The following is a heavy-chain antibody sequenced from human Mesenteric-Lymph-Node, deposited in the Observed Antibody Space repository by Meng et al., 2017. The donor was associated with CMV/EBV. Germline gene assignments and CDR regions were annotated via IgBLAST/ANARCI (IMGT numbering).Heavy chain of an antibody. CDR2: IWYDGNNK. CDR1: GFTFSSYG. D-gene: IGHD6-19*01. CDR3: AKLAGWGRFDP. J-gene: IGHJ5*02. Sequence: GGSLRLSCGTSGFTFSSYGMHWVRQAPGKGLEWVALIWYDGNNKNYADSVKGRFTISRDNSRNTLYLQMNSLRAEDTAIYYCAKLAGWGRFDPWGQGTLVTVSS. V-gene: IGHV3-33*06.